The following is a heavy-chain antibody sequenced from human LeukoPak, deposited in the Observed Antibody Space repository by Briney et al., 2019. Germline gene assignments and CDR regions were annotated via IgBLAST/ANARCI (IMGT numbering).Heavy chain of an antibody. CDR2: TYYRSKWYN. CDR3: ARDGSGYYDTSGYRN. V-gene: IGHV6-1*01. CDR1: GDSVSSNSAA. J-gene: IGHJ4*02. D-gene: IGHD3-22*01. Sequence: SQTLSLTCAISGDSVSSNSAAWNWIRQSPSRGLEWLGRTYYRSKWYNDYAVSVKSRITINPDTSKNQFSLKLSSVTAADTAVYYCARDGSGYYDTSGYRNWGQGAQVTVSS.